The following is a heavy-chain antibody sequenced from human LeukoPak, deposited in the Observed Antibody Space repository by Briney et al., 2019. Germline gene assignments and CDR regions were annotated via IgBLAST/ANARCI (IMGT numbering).Heavy chain of an antibody. V-gene: IGHV4-59*02. D-gene: IGHD5-12*01. CDR1: GDSVTIYY. CDR3: ARGYDSKSTYFDY. J-gene: IGHJ4*02. Sequence: KPSETLSLTCTVSGDSVTIYYWSWIRQPPGRGLEWIGYVLHRGSTNYNPSLKSRVTISVDTSKNQFSLKLTSVTAADTALYYCARGYDSKSTYFDYWGQGTLVTVSS. CDR2: VLHRGST.